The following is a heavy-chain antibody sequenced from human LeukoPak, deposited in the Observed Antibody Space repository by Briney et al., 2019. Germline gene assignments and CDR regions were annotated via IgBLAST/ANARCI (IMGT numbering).Heavy chain of an antibody. CDR1: GGSVSSYY. CDR2: IYYSGST. V-gene: IGHV4-59*08. J-gene: IGHJ4*02. Sequence: SETLSLTCTVSGGSVSSYYWSWIRQTPGKGLEWIGYIYYSGSTNYNPSLKSRVTISVDTSKNQFSLKLSSVTAADTAVYYCARQRYSSSWYGLFDYWGQGTLVTVSS. CDR3: ARQRYSSSWYGLFDY. D-gene: IGHD6-13*01.